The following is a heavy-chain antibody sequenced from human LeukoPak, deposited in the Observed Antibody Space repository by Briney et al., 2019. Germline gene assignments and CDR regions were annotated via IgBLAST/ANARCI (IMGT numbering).Heavy chain of an antibody. Sequence: GASVKVSCKASGYTFTSYGISWVRQAPGQGLEWMGWISAYNGNTNYAQKLQGRVIMTTDTSTSTAYMELRSLRSDDTAVYYCARDAQAIVGATDLSFDYWGQGTLVTVSS. J-gene: IGHJ4*02. CDR1: GYTFTSYG. CDR3: ARDAQAIVGATDLSFDY. V-gene: IGHV1-18*01. D-gene: IGHD1-26*01. CDR2: ISAYNGNT.